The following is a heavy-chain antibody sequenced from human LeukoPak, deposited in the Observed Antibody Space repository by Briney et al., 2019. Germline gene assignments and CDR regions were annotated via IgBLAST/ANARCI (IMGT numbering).Heavy chain of an antibody. D-gene: IGHD3-22*01. V-gene: IGHV3-21*01. J-gene: IGHJ4*02. CDR2: ISSSSSYI. Sequence: GGSLRLSCAASGFTFSSNAMAWVRQAPGKGLEWVSSISSSSSYIYYADSVKGRFTISRDNAKNSLYLQMNSLRAEDTAVYYCARDYYDSSGYYLLDYWGQGTLVTVSS. CDR1: GFTFSSNA. CDR3: ARDYYDSSGYYLLDY.